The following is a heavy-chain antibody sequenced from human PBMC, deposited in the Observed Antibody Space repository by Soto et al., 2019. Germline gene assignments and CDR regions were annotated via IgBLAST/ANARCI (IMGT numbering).Heavy chain of an antibody. CDR2: ISWKSGSI. D-gene: IGHD6-6*01. V-gene: IGHV3-9*01. CDR3: AKAQRPYSSSAPHY. J-gene: IGHJ4*02. CDR1: GFTFDDYA. Sequence: EVQLVESGGGLVQPGRSLRLSCAASGFTFDDYAMHWVRQAPGKGLEWVSGISWKSGSIGYADSVKGRFTISRDNAKNSLYLQMNSLRAEDTALYYCAKAQRPYSSSAPHYWGQGTLVTVSS.